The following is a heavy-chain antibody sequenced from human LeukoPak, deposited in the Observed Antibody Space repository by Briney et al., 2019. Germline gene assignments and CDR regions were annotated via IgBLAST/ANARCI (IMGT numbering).Heavy chain of an antibody. J-gene: IGHJ4*02. Sequence: GGSLGLSCVASGFSFSDYIMHWVRQAPGKGLEYVSAIRSDGSSTVYPNSVKGTFTISRDNSKSTLYLQLGSLRAEDTAVYYCTRRYGDHSGWAGYHDSWGQGTLVTVSS. D-gene: IGHD6-19*01. V-gene: IGHV3-64*01. CDR3: TRRYGDHSGWAGYHDS. CDR2: IRSDGSST. CDR1: GFSFSDYI.